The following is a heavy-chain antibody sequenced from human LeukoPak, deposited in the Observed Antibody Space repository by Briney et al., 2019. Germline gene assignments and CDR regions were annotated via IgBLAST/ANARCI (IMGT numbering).Heavy chain of an antibody. J-gene: IGHJ4*02. D-gene: IGHD5-18*01. Sequence: PGGSLRLSCAASGFTFSSYNMNWVRQAPEKGLEWVSSISSSSSYTYYAASVKGRFTISRDNAKNSLYLQMNSLRAEDTAVYYCARDQNSYGYCYFDYWGQGTLVTASS. V-gene: IGHV3-21*01. CDR2: ISSSSSYT. CDR1: GFTFSSYN. CDR3: ARDQNSYGYCYFDY.